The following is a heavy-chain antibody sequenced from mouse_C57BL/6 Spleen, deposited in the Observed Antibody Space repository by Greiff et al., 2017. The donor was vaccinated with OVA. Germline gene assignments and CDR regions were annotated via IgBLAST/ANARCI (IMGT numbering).Heavy chain of an antibody. V-gene: IGHV1-82*01. Sequence: VQLQQSGPELVKPGASVKISCKASGYAFSSSWMNWVKQRPGKGLEWIGRIYPGDGDTNYNGKFKGKATLTADKSSSTAYMQLSSLTSEDSAVYFCARSGVGLDYFDYWGQGTTLTVSS. CDR3: ARSGVGLDYFDY. J-gene: IGHJ2*01. CDR1: GYAFSSSW. CDR2: IYPGDGDT. D-gene: IGHD4-1*01.